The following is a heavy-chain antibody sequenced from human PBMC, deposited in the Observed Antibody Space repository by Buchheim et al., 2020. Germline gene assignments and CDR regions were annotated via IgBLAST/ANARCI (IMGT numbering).Heavy chain of an antibody. Sequence: EVQLMESGGTLVQPGGSLRLSCAASGFTFSTSWMSWVRQAPGKGLDWVASINQFGSQIHYGDSVEGRFTISRDNAKNSLYLQMSSLRVEDTAVYYCATDPHYPSGSYWGRGTL. CDR3: ATDPHYPSGSY. CDR1: GFTFSTSW. D-gene: IGHD3-10*01. CDR2: INQFGSQI. J-gene: IGHJ1*01. V-gene: IGHV3-7*04.